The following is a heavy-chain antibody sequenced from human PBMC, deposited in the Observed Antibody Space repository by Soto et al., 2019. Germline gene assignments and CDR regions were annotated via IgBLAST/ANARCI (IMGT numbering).Heavy chain of an antibody. CDR3: ARDGRYYYGSGSYRPRDYYYGMDV. CDR1: GGSIISYY. Sequence: SETLSLTCTVSGGSIISYYWSWIRQPPGKGLEWIGYIYYSGSTNYNPSLKSRVTISVDTSKNQFSLKLSSVTAADTAVYYCARDGRYYYGSGSYRPRDYYYGMDVWGQGTTVTSP. D-gene: IGHD3-10*01. CDR2: IYYSGST. V-gene: IGHV4-59*01. J-gene: IGHJ6*02.